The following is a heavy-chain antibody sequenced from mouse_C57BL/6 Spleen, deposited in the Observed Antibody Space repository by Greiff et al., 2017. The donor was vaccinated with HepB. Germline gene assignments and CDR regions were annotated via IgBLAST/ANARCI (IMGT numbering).Heavy chain of an antibody. CDR3: ARDATYSPMDY. V-gene: IGHV7-1*01. D-gene: IGHD2-12*01. Sequence: EVKVVESGGGLVQSGRSLRLSCATSGFTFSDFYMEWVRQAPGKGLEWIAASRNKANDYTTEYSASVKGRFIVSRDTSQSILYLQMNALRAEDTAIYYCARDATYSPMDYWGQGTSVTVSS. J-gene: IGHJ4*01. CDR1: GFTFSDFY. CDR2: SRNKANDYTT.